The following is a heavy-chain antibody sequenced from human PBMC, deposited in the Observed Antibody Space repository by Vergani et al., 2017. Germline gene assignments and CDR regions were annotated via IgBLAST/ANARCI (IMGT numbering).Heavy chain of an antibody. V-gene: IGHV4-59*02. CDR1: GASVNSYY. J-gene: IGHJ4*02. CDR2: VSFRGDT. D-gene: IGHD3-10*01. CDR3: ARSRIYYGAGSPDY. Sequence: QVQLQESGPGLVKPSETLSLTCTVSGASVNSYYWSWIRQPPGKGLEWMGYVSFRGDTLYDPSVKGRMTISINTSSNQFSLYLTSVTAADTAVYYCARSRIYYGAGSPDYWGQGTLVTVSS.